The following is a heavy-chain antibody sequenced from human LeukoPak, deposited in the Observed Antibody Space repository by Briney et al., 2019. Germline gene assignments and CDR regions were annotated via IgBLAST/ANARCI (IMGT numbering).Heavy chain of an antibody. J-gene: IGHJ4*02. CDR1: GFTFSSYA. V-gene: IGHV3-23*01. CDR2: ISGSGGST. Sequence: GGSLRLSCAAPGFTFSSYAMSWVRQAPGKGLEWVSAISGSGGSTYYADSVKGRFTISRDNSENTLYLQMNSLRAEDTAVYYCANPYYYDSSGYISFDYWGQGTLVTVSS. CDR3: ANPYYYDSSGYISFDY. D-gene: IGHD3-22*01.